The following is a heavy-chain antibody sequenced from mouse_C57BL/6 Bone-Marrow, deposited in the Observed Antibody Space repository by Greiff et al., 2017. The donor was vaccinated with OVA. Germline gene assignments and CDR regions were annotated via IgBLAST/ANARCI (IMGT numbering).Heavy chain of an antibody. J-gene: IGHJ3*01. D-gene: IGHD1-1*01. Sequence: VQLKQSGPELVKPGASVKIPCKASGYTFTDYNMDWVKQSPGKSLEWIGDINPNNGGTIYNQKFKGKATLTVDKSSSTAYMELRSLTSEDTAVYYCARSRLRLFAYWGQGTLVTVSA. CDR2: INPNNGGT. CDR3: ARSRLRLFAY. CDR1: GYTFTDYN. V-gene: IGHV1-18*01.